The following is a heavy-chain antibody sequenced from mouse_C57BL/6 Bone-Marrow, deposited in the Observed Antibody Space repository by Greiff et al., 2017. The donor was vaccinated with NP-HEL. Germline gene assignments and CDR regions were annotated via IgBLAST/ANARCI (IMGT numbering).Heavy chain of an antibody. J-gene: IGHJ1*03. CDR3: ARSIYGNRYWYFDV. D-gene: IGHD2-1*01. CDR1: GYTFTSYW. V-gene: IGHV1-61*01. CDR2: IYPSDSET. Sequence: VQLQESGAELVRPGSSVKLSCKASGYTFTSYWMDWVKQRPGQGLEWIGNIYPSDSETHYNQKFKDKATLTVDKSSSTAYMQLSSLTSEDSAVYYCARSIYGNRYWYFDVWGTGTTVTVSS.